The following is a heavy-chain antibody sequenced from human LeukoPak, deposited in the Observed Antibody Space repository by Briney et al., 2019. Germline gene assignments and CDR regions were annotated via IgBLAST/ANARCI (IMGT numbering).Heavy chain of an antibody. J-gene: IGHJ4*02. CDR2: INYSGTT. CDR1: GGSLSGHY. V-gene: IGHV4-34*01. D-gene: IGHD6-13*01. Sequence: SETLSLTCAVSGGSLSGHYCNWLRQPPGKGLEWIGEINYSGTTNYEPSLRGRVAISVDTSNNQCSLRLTSVTAADTAVYYCARDPCSRSSCPLRYWGQGTQVTVSS. CDR3: ARDPCSRSSCPLRY.